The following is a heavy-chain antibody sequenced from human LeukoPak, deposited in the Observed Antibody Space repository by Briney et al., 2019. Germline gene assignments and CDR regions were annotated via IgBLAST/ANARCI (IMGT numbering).Heavy chain of an antibody. CDR3: ARVETEWFGVEGWFDP. J-gene: IGHJ5*02. CDR2: INHSGST. D-gene: IGHD3-10*01. Sequence: SETLSLTCAVYGGSFSGYYWSWIRQPPGKGLEWIGEINHSGSTNYNPSLKSRVTISVDTSKNQFSLKLSSVTAADTAVYYCARVETEWFGVEGWFDPWGQGTLVTVSS. CDR1: GGSFSGYY. V-gene: IGHV4-34*01.